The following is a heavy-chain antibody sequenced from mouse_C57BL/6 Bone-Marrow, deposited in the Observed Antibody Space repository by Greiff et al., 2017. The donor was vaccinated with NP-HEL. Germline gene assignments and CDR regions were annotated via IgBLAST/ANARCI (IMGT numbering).Heavy chain of an antibody. D-gene: IGHD2-3*01. CDR2: IHPNSGST. V-gene: IGHV1-64*01. CDR1: GYTFTSYW. J-gene: IGHJ3*01. CDR3: ARPIYDGYYAY. Sequence: QVQLQQPGAELVKPGASVKLSCKASGYTFTSYWMHWVKQRPGQGLEWIGMIHPNSGSTNYNEKFKSKATLTVDRSSSTAYMQLSSLTSEDSAVYYCARPIYDGYYAYWGQGTLVTVSA.